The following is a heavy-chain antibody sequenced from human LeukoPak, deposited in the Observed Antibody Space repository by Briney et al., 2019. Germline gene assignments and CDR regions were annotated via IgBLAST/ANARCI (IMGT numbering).Heavy chain of an antibody. J-gene: IGHJ3*02. D-gene: IGHD3-22*01. Sequence: GGSLRLSCAASGFTFSGYAMSWVRQAPGKGLEWVSAISGSGGSTYYADSVKGRFTISRDNSKNTLYLQMNSLRAEDTAVYYCAKDGDSSGYYPYAFDIWGQGTMVTVSS. CDR2: ISGSGGST. V-gene: IGHV3-23*01. CDR3: AKDGDSSGYYPYAFDI. CDR1: GFTFSGYA.